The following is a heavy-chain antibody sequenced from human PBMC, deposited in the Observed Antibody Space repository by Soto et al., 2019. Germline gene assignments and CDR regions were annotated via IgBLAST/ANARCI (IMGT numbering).Heavy chain of an antibody. J-gene: IGHJ5*02. CDR1: GFTFGSYT. CDR2: ISYDGSNK. Sequence: XGSLRLTFAASGFTFGSYTMHWVRQAPGKGLEWVAVISYDGSNKYYADSVKGRFTISRDNSKNTLYLQMNSLRAEDTAVYYCARADAYYHDSSGQNWFEPWGQGTLVTVSS. V-gene: IGHV3-30-3*01. CDR3: ARADAYYHDSSGQNWFEP. D-gene: IGHD3-22*01.